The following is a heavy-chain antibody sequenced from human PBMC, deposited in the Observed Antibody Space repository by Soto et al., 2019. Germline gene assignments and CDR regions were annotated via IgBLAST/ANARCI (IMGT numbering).Heavy chain of an antibody. CDR2: IYYSGST. V-gene: IGHV4-39*01. CDR1: GGSISSISYY. D-gene: IGHD3-9*01. CDR3: ARSPTSFGRYDILTGYLDY. Sequence: PSETLSLTCTVSGGSISSISYYWGWIRQPPGKGLEWIGSIYYSGSTYYNPSLKSRVTISVDTSKNQFSLKLSSVTAADTAVYYCARSPTSFGRYDILTGYLDYWGQGTLVTVPS. J-gene: IGHJ4*02.